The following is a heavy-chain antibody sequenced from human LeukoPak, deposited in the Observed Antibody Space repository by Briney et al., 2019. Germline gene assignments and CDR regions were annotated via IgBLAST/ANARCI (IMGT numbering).Heavy chain of an antibody. D-gene: IGHD6-13*01. J-gene: IGHJ4*02. CDR3: ARLTALGTANDY. V-gene: IGHV4-39*01. Sequence: PSETLSLTCTVSGDSITSTSYYWGWIRQPPGTGLEWIGSVHYSVDTYYNPSVKSRVTISVDTSKNQISLKLTSVTAADTAVYYCARLTALGTANDYWGQGTLVTVSS. CDR2: VHYSVDT. CDR1: GDSITSTSYY.